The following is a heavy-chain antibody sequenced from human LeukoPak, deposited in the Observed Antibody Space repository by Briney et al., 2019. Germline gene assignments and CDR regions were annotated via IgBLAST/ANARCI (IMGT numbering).Heavy chain of an antibody. Sequence: PSETLSLTCAVSGYSISISYYWGWIRQPPGKGLEWIGTIYHSGSTHYNPSLKSRVTLSVDTSKNQFSLKLRSVTAADTAVYYCASLPSNTVTHDYWGQGTLVTVSS. V-gene: IGHV4-38-2*01. CDR2: IYHSGST. CDR1: GYSISISYY. CDR3: ASLPSNTVTHDY. D-gene: IGHD4-11*01. J-gene: IGHJ4*02.